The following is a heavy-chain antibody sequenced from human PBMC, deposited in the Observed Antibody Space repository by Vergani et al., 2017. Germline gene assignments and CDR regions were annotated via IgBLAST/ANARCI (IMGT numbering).Heavy chain of an antibody. Sequence: QLQLQESGPGLVKPSETLSLTCTVSGGSITSSSYYWGWIRQPPGKGLEWIGNIYHSGGAYYNPSLKGRVTISVDTSKNQFSLEVTSVTAADTAVYYCARDRTTVTHGFYYYYMDVWGKGTTVTVSS. J-gene: IGHJ6*03. CDR3: ARDRTTVTHGFYYYYMDV. V-gene: IGHV4-39*02. D-gene: IGHD4-17*01. CDR1: GGSITSSSYY. CDR2: IYHSGGA.